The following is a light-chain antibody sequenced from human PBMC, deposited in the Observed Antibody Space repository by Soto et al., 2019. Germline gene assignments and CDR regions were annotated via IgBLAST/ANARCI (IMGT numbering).Light chain of an antibody. CDR2: AAS. Sequence: DIQLTQSPSFLSASVGDRVTITCRASQGISSYLAWYQQKPGEAPKLLIYAASTLQSGVPPRFSGSGSETEFTHTISSLQPEDFATYYCQQLTNYPQFTFGPGTKVDIK. J-gene: IGKJ3*01. CDR1: QGISSY. V-gene: IGKV1-9*01. CDR3: QQLTNYPQFT.